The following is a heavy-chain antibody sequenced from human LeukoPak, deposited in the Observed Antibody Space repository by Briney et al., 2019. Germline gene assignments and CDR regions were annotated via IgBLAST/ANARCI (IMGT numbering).Heavy chain of an antibody. D-gene: IGHD4-23*01. CDR3: AREANDYGGSPLAFDI. CDR1: GFTVSSNY. Sequence: EPGGSLRLSCAASGFTVSSNYMSWVRQAPGKGLEWVSLIYSGGNTYYADSVKGRFTISRDNSKNTLYLQMNSLRAEDTAVYYCAREANDYGGSPLAFDIWGQGTMVTVSS. V-gene: IGHV3-53*01. J-gene: IGHJ3*02. CDR2: IYSGGNT.